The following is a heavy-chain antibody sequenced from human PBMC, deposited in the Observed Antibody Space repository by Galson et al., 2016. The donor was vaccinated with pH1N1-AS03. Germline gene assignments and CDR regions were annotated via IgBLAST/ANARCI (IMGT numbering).Heavy chain of an antibody. CDR1: GFTFSSYA. CDR2: ISYDGTNK. D-gene: IGHD6-13*01. Sequence: SLRLSCAASGFTFSSYAMHWVRQALGKGLEWVAVISYDGTNKYYADSVKVRFTISRDNSKNTLYLQMNSLRVEDTAVYYCVADFDYWGQGTLVTVSS. CDR3: VADFDY. J-gene: IGHJ4*02. V-gene: IGHV3-30*01.